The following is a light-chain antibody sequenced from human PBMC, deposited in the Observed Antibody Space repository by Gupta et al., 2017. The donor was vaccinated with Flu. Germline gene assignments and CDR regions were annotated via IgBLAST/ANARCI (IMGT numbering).Light chain of an antibody. CDR2: VSDDGRH. CDR1: SGHSSHA. CDR3: HTRQTGMQV. J-gene: IGLJ3*02. Sequence: LVLTQPPSASASLGASVKLTCTLNSGHSSHAVEWLQQQPEKGPHYLMIVSDDGRHKKGDYIPARFSGSSSGAERYLTVPTPQAEGEDDYNLHTRQTGMQVFGGGTKLTVL. V-gene: IGLV4-69*01.